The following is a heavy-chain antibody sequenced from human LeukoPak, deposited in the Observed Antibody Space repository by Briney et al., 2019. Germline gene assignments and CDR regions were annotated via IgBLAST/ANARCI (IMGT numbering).Heavy chain of an antibody. J-gene: IGHJ4*02. D-gene: IGHD7-27*01. CDR1: GFTFSSYS. V-gene: IGHV3-21*01. CDR2: ISSSSSYI. CDR3: ARDYVWGSSESDY. Sequence: GGSLRLSCAASGFTFSSYSMNWVRQAPGKGLEWVSSISSSSSYIYYADSVKGRFTISRDNAKNSLFLQMNSLRVEDTAIYYCARDYVWGSSESDYWGQGTLVTVSS.